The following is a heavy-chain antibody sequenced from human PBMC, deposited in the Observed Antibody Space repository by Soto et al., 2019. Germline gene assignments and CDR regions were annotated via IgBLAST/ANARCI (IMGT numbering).Heavy chain of an antibody. D-gene: IGHD6-19*01. CDR2: ISAYNGNT. Sequence: QVQLVQSGAEVKKPGASVKVSCKASGYTFTSYGISWVRQAPGQGLEWMGWISAYNGNTNYAQKPRXRXXMTTDTSTSTASMELRSLRSDATAVYYCAREGSSGRLGFDYWGQGTLVTVSS. V-gene: IGHV1-18*01. CDR3: AREGSSGRLGFDY. J-gene: IGHJ4*02. CDR1: GYTFTSYG.